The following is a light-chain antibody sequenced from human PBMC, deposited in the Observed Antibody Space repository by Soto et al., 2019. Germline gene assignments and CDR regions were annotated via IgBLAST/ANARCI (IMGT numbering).Light chain of an antibody. Sequence: ALTQPASVSGSPGQSITISCTGTSSDVGGYNYVSWYQHHPGKAPKLMIYDVSNRPSGVSNRFSGSKSGNTASLTISGLQAEDEADYYCSSYTSSNTLVFGGGTKLTVL. CDR2: DVS. V-gene: IGLV2-14*03. J-gene: IGLJ2*01. CDR1: SSDVGGYNY. CDR3: SSYTSSNTLV.